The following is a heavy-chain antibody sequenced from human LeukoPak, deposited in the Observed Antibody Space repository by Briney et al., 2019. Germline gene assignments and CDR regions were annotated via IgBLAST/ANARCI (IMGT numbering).Heavy chain of an antibody. CDR1: GYTFTAYY. J-gene: IGHJ4*02. Sequence: ASVKVSCKASGYTFTAYYLHWVRQAPGQGLEWMGWINPNSGGTNYAQKFQGRVTMTRDTSISTAYMELSRLRSDDTAVYYCARKGTYYYDSSGYYCDYWGQGTLVTVSS. V-gene: IGHV1-2*02. D-gene: IGHD3-22*01. CDR2: INPNSGGT. CDR3: ARKGTYYYDSSGYYCDY.